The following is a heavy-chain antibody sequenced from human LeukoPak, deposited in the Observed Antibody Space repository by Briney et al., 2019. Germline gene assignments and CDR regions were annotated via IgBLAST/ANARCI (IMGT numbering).Heavy chain of an antibody. V-gene: IGHV3-21*01. D-gene: IGHD4-17*01. CDR2: ISSSSSYI. CDR1: GFTFSDYS. CDR3: ARTTTTVTIISGDMDV. J-gene: IGHJ6*02. Sequence: PGGSLRLSCAASGFTFSDYSMNWVRQAPGKGLEWVSSISSSSSYIYYADSVKGRFTISRDNAKNSLYLQMNSLRAEDTAVYYCARTTTTVTIISGDMDVWGQGTTVTVSS.